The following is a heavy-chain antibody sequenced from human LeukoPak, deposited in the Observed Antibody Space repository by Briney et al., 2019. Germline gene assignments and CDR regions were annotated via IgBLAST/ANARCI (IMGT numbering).Heavy chain of an antibody. CDR2: INPSGDPT. Sequence: ASVKVSCKASGYTFTSYYMHWVRQAYGHVLERVGIINPSGDPTTYAQKFQGRVTMTSDMSTSTVYMELSSLRSDDTAVYYCARGPHWDPHFDYWDQGTLVTVSS. CDR3: ARGPHWDPHFDY. J-gene: IGHJ4*02. CDR1: GYTFTSYY. V-gene: IGHV1-46*01. D-gene: IGHD7-27*01.